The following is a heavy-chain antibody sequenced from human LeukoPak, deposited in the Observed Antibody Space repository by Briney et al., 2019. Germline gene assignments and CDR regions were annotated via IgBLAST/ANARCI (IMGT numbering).Heavy chain of an antibody. V-gene: IGHV1-69*05. CDR1: GGTFSSYA. D-gene: IGHD6-19*01. CDR3: ARDGEQWLAGPKFDP. Sequence: GASVKVSCKASGGTFSSYAISWVRQAPGQGLEWMGGIIPTFGTANYAQKFQGRVTITRDTSASTAYMELSSLRSEDTAVYYCARDGEQWLAGPKFDPWGQGTLVTVSS. J-gene: IGHJ5*02. CDR2: IIPTFGTA.